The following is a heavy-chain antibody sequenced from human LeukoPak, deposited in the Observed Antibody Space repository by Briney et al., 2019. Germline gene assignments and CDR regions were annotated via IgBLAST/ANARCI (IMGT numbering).Heavy chain of an antibody. Sequence: GGSLRLSCAASGFTFSNAWMSWVRQAPGKGLEWVGRIKSKTDGGTTDYAAPVKGRFTISRDDSKNTLYLQMNSLKTEDTAVYYCTADYYDSSGYYYVYWGREPWSPSPQ. CDR3: TADYYDSSGYYYVY. D-gene: IGHD3-22*01. CDR1: GFTFSNAW. CDR2: IKSKTDGGTT. V-gene: IGHV3-15*01. J-gene: IGHJ4*02.